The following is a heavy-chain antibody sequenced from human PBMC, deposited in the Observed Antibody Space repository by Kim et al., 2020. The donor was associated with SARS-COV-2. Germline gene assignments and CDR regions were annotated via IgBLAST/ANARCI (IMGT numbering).Heavy chain of an antibody. V-gene: IGHV3-74*01. D-gene: IGHD1-26*01. CDR3: ARERNSGSYLDAY. Sequence: GGSLRLSCAASGFTFSNYWMHWVRQAPGKGLMWVSRIDSGGSVTAYADSVKGRFTISRDNANNTLYLDMNSLRVEDTAVYYCARERNSGSYLDAYWGQGTLVTVSS. J-gene: IGHJ4*02. CDR2: IDSGGSVT. CDR1: GFTFSNYW.